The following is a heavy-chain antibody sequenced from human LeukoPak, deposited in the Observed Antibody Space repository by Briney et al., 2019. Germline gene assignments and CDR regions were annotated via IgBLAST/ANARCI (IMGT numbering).Heavy chain of an antibody. CDR1: GFNFSNYW. J-gene: IGHJ5*02. CDR2: ISSSSSHI. V-gene: IGHV3-21*01. D-gene: IGHD3-3*01. Sequence: GGSLRLSCTASGFNFSNYWMNWVRQAPGKGLEWVSSISSSSSHIYYADSVKGRFTISRDNAKNSPYLQMNSLRAEDTAVYYCARGDTIFDNWFDPGGQGTLVTVSS. CDR3: ARGDTIFDNWFDP.